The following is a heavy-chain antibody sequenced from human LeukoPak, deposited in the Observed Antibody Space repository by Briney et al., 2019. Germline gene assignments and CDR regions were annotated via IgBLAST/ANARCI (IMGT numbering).Heavy chain of an antibody. CDR1: GFTFSSYA. J-gene: IGHJ4*02. Sequence: GGSLRLSCAASGFTFSSYAMSWVRQAPGKGLEWVSTISGSGSSTYYADSVKGRFTISRDNSKNTLYLQMSSLRAEDTAVYYCAKDLRKRIVVVPAAIGYWGQGTLVTVSS. CDR2: ISGSGSST. V-gene: IGHV3-23*01. CDR3: AKDLRKRIVVVPAAIGY. D-gene: IGHD2-2*02.